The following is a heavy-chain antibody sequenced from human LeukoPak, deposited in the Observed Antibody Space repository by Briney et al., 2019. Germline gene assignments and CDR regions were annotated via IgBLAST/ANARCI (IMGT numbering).Heavy chain of an antibody. Sequence: GGSLRLSCAASGFTFSSYGMHWVRQAPGKGLEWVAVIWYDGSNKYYADSVKGRFTISRDNSKNTLYLQMNSLRAEDTAVYYCARDGDYYGPGSYYAPEVDYWGQGTLVTVSS. CDR1: GFTFSSYG. CDR2: IWYDGSNK. V-gene: IGHV3-33*01. J-gene: IGHJ4*02. CDR3: ARDGDYYGPGSYYAPEVDY. D-gene: IGHD3-10*01.